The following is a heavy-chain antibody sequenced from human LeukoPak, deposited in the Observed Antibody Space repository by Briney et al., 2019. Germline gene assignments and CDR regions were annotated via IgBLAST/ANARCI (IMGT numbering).Heavy chain of an antibody. CDR1: GYTFSNYY. Sequence: ASVKVSCKASGYTFSNYYIHWVRQAPGQGLEWMGIINPSGGSTTYAQKFQGRVTMTRDMSTSTVYMELISLRSEDTAVYYCARVDSSGFLGFDPWGQGTLVTVSS. CDR3: ARVDSSGFLGFDP. CDR2: INPSGGST. V-gene: IGHV1-46*01. D-gene: IGHD6-19*01. J-gene: IGHJ5*02.